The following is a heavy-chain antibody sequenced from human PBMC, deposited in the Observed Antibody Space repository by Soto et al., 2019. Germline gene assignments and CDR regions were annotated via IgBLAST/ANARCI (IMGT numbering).Heavy chain of an antibody. CDR1: GFTFSSYW. Sequence: EVQLVESGGGLVQPGGSLRLSCAASGFTFSSYWMSWVRQAPGKGLEWVANIKQDGSEKYYVDSVKGRFTISRDNAKNSLYLQMNSLRAEDTAVYYCARETDTAMVGFDYWGQGTLVTVSS. D-gene: IGHD5-18*01. CDR3: ARETDTAMVGFDY. CDR2: IKQDGSEK. J-gene: IGHJ4*02. V-gene: IGHV3-7*01.